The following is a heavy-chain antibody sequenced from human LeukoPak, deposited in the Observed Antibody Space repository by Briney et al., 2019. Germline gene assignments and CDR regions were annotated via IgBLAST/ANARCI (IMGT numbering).Heavy chain of an antibody. D-gene: IGHD3-22*01. J-gene: IGHJ4*02. CDR2: IEQDGSEK. CDR3: ARAPYYYDSSVNY. V-gene: IGHV3-7*03. CDR1: GFTFSSYW. Sequence: KTGGSLRLSCAASGFTFSSYWMSWVRQAPGKGLEWVANIEQDGSEKNYVDSVKGRFTISRDNAKNSLYLQMNSLRAEDTAVYYCARAPYYYDSSVNYWGQGTLVTVSS.